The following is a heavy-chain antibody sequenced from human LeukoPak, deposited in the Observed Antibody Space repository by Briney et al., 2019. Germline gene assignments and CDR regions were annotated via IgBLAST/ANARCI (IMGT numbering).Heavy chain of an antibody. V-gene: IGHV3-23*01. CDR3: AKDRAQQLVLDF. Sequence: GGSLRLSCAASGFTFSSYAMSWVRQAPGEGLEWVSAIIGSGSSTYYADSVKGRFTISRDNSKNTLFLQMSSLRAEDTAVYYCAKDRAQQLVLDFWGQGTLVTVSS. D-gene: IGHD6-13*01. J-gene: IGHJ4*02. CDR2: IIGSGSST. CDR1: GFTFSSYA.